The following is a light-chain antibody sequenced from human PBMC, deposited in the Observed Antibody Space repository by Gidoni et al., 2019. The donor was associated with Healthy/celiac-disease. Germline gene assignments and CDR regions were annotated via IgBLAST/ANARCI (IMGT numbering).Light chain of an antibody. V-gene: IGKV1-33*01. CDR2: DAS. CDR1: QDISNY. Sequence: DIQMTQSPSSLSASVGDRVTITCQASQDISNYLNWYQQKPGKAPKLLIYDASNLETGVPSRFSGSGSGTDFTFTISSLQPEDIETYYGQQYDNLPLTFXGXTKVEIK. J-gene: IGKJ4*01. CDR3: QQYDNLPLT.